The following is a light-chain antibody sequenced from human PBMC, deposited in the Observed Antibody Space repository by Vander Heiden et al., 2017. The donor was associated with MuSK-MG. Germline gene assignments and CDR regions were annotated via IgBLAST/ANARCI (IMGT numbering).Light chain of an antibody. CDR2: GNS. CDR1: SSNIGAGYD. Sequence: QSVLTPPPSVSGAPGQWVTISCTGSSSNIGAGYDVHWYQQLPGTAPKLLIYGNSNRPSGGPDRFSGSKSGTSASLAITGLQAEDEADYYCQSYDSSLSGSVFGGGTKLTVL. CDR3: QSYDSSLSGSV. J-gene: IGLJ2*01. V-gene: IGLV1-40*01.